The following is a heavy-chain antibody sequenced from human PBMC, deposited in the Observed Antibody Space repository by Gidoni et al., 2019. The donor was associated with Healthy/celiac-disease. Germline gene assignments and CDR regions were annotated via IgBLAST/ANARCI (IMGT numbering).Heavy chain of an antibody. Sequence: QVTLKESGPVLVKPTETLTLPCTVSGFSLSNARMVVSWTRQPPGKALEWLAHIFSNDEKSYSTSLKSRLTISKDTSKSQVVLTMTNMDPVDTATYYCALTQDGDYVFGVDYWGQGTLVTVSS. CDR1: GFSLSNARMV. D-gene: IGHD4-17*01. J-gene: IGHJ4*02. V-gene: IGHV2-26*01. CDR3: ALTQDGDYVFGVDY. CDR2: IFSNDEK.